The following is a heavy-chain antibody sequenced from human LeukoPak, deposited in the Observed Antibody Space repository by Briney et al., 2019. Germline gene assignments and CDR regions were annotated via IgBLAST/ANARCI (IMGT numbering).Heavy chain of an antibody. Sequence: GGSLRLSCAASGVTVSSNYMSWVRQAPGKGLEWVSVIYSGGSTYYADSVKGRFTISRDNSKNTLYLPMNSLSAEDPAVYYCARDAVLVYDSSGFEPWGQGTLLTASS. J-gene: IGHJ5*02. CDR1: GVTVSSNY. CDR3: ARDAVLVYDSSGFEP. V-gene: IGHV3-66*01. D-gene: IGHD3-22*01. CDR2: IYSGGST.